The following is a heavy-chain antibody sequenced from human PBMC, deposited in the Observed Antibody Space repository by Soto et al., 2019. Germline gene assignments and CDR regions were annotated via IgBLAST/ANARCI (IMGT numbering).Heavy chain of an antibody. J-gene: IGHJ2*01. CDR1: GGSFGGYY. CDR3: ARESHDILTGPPWVWYFDL. V-gene: IGHV4-34*01. D-gene: IGHD3-9*01. CDR2: INDRGSI. Sequence: QVQLQQWGAGPWGPLGPLSLTCGVSGGSFGGYYWAWFRQSPGRGLEWIGEINDRGSINYNPSLKSRVSISVDTSKNHYSLNLRSVTAADTAVYYCARESHDILTGPPWVWYFDLWGRGTLVTVSS.